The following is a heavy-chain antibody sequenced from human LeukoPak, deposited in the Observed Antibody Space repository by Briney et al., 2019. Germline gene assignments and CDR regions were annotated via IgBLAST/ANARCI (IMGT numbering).Heavy chain of an antibody. CDR1: GYSCTTYW. J-gene: IGHJ3*02. CDR3: ARNDAFDI. Sequence: GESLKISCKGSGYSCTTYWIGWVRQMPGRGPEWMGIIHCGDSNTRYSPTFQGQVTISADKSVNTAYLQWNSLKASDTAMYYCARNDAFDIWGQGTMVTVSS. V-gene: IGHV5-51*01. CDR2: IHCGDSNT.